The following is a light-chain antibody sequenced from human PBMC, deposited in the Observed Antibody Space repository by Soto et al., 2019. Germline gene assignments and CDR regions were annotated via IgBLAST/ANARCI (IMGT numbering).Light chain of an antibody. Sequence: ENVLTQSPGSLSLSPRERATLPCRASQDITSNYLAWYQQKPGQAPRLLIYGASSRATGIPDRFSGSGSATDFTLTISRLEPEDFAVYYCQQRSNWPRTFGQGTKVDIK. CDR2: GAS. V-gene: IGKV3D-20*02. J-gene: IGKJ1*01. CDR1: QDITSNY. CDR3: QQRSNWPRT.